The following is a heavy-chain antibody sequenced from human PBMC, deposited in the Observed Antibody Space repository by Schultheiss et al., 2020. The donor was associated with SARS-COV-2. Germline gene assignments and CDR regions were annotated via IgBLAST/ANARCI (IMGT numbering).Heavy chain of an antibody. CDR1: GYTFTGYY. CDR2: INPNSGGT. CDR3: ARDTYRGDAFDI. Sequence: ASVKVSCKASGYTFTGYYMHWVRQAPGQGLEWMGWINPNSGGTNYAQKFQGRVTMTRDTSISTAYMELSRLRSDDTAVYYCARDTYRGDAFDIWGQGTMVTVSS. D-gene: IGHD1-14*01. J-gene: IGHJ3*02. V-gene: IGHV1-2*02.